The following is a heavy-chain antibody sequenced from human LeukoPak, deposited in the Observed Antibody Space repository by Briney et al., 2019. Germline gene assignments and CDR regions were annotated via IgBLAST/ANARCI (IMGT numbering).Heavy chain of an antibody. CDR3: AKAIITMVRGVIFYYYYYMDV. CDR2: IRYDGSNK. CDR1: GFTFSNAW. V-gene: IGHV3-30*02. Sequence: GGSLRLSCAASGFTFSNAWMSWVRQAPGKGLEWVAFIRYDGSNKYYADSVKGRFTISRDNSKNTLYLQMNSLRAEDTAVYYCAKAIITMVRGVIFYYYYYMDVWGKGTTVTISS. J-gene: IGHJ6*03. D-gene: IGHD3-10*01.